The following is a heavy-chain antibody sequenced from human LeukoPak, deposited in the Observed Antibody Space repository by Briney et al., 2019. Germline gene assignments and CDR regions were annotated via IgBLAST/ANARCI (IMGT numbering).Heavy chain of an antibody. J-gene: IGHJ4*02. Sequence: PGGSLRLSCAASGFTFSSYWMSWVRQAPGKGLEWVANIKQDGSEKYYVDSVKGRFTISRDNAKNSLYLQMNSLRAEDTAVYYCARDPGSSSWYFDYWGQGTLVTVSS. CDR1: GFTFSSYW. CDR3: ARDPGSSSWYFDY. CDR2: IKQDGSEK. D-gene: IGHD6-13*01. V-gene: IGHV3-7*03.